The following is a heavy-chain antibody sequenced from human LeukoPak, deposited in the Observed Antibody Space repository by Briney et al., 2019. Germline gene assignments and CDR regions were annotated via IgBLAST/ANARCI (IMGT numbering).Heavy chain of an antibody. CDR1: GGSISSYY. Sequence: KSSETLSLTCTVSGGSISSYYWSWIRQPPGKGLEWIGYIYYSGSTNYNPSLKSRVTISVDTSKNQFSLKLSSVTAADTAVYYCARNLYSSSPWYYYYMDVWGKGTTVTVSS. D-gene: IGHD6-6*01. J-gene: IGHJ6*03. V-gene: IGHV4-59*01. CDR3: ARNLYSSSPWYYYYMDV. CDR2: IYYSGST.